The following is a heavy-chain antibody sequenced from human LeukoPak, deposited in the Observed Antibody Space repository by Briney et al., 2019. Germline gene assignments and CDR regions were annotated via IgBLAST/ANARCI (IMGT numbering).Heavy chain of an antibody. CDR2: IRYDGSNK. J-gene: IGHJ6*03. V-gene: IGHV3-30*02. CDR1: GSTFSSYG. CDR3: AKDITIYYYYMDV. D-gene: IGHD3-3*01. Sequence: GGSLRLSCAASGSTFSSYGMHWVRQAPGKGLEWVAFIRYDGSNKYYADSVKGRFTISRDNSKNTLYLQMNSLRAEDTAVYYCAKDITIYYYYMDVWGKGTTVTVSS.